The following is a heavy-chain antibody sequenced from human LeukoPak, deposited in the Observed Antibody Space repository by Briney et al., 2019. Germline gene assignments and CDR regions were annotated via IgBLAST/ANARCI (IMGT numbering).Heavy chain of an antibody. CDR1: GGSISSYY. D-gene: IGHD1-26*01. Sequence: PSETLSHTCTVSGGSISSYYWSWIRQPPGKGLEWIGYIYYSGSTNYNPSLKSRVTISVDTSRNQFSLKLSSVTAADTAVYYCARGGTVRNGMDVWGQGTTVTVSS. CDR3: ARGGTVRNGMDV. V-gene: IGHV4-59*01. J-gene: IGHJ6*02. CDR2: IYYSGST.